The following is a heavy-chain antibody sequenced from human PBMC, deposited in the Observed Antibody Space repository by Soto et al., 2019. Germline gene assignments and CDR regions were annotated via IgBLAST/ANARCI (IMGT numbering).Heavy chain of an antibody. CDR3: SKNYYFDS. J-gene: IGHJ4*02. Sequence: VQLLESGGDLVQPGGSLRLSCAASGFTFSNYAMSWVRQAPGKALEWVSSINIVGGNTNYADSVRGRFTMSRDDSNNTVFLQMNSLRAEDTAIYYCSKNYYFDSWGQGTLVTVSS. V-gene: IGHV3-23*01. CDR2: INIVGGNT. CDR1: GFTFSNYA.